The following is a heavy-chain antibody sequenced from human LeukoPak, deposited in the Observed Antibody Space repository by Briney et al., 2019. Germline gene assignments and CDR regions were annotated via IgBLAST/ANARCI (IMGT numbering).Heavy chain of an antibody. CDR1: GGSFSGYY. Sequence: PSETLSLTCAVYGGSFSGYYWSWIRQPPGKGLEWIGEINHSGSTNYNPSLKSRVTISVDTSKNQFSLKLGSVTAADTAVYYCAREYFDGSGSFQYYFDYWGQGTLVTVSS. CDR3: AREYFDGSGSFQYYFDY. CDR2: INHSGST. D-gene: IGHD3-10*01. J-gene: IGHJ4*02. V-gene: IGHV4-34*01.